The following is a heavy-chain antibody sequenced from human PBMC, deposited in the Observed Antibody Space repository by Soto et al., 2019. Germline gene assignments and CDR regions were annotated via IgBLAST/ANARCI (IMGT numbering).Heavy chain of an antibody. V-gene: IGHV1-18*01. CDR3: ARDLDIVVVVAALYYYGMDV. Sequence: QVQLVQSGAEVKKPGASVKVSCKASGYTFTSYGISWVRQAPGQGLEWMGWISAYNGNTNYAQKLQGRVTMTTDTSXXTXYXXLRSLRSDDTAVYYCARDLDIVVVVAALYYYGMDVWGQGTTVTVSS. CDR2: ISAYNGNT. D-gene: IGHD2-15*01. CDR1: GYTFTSYG. J-gene: IGHJ6*02.